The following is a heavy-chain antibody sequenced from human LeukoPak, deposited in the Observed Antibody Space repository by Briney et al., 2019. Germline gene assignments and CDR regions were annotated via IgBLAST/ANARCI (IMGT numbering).Heavy chain of an antibody. CDR3: ARKNYDFLSGGPKHFDY. CDR2: ISYDGSSK. J-gene: IGHJ4*02. CDR1: GFTFSSFG. D-gene: IGHD3-3*01. Sequence: SLRLSCAASGFTFSSFGMHWVRQAPGKGLEWVAGISYDGSSKYYADSVKGRFTISRDNSRNTLYLQMNSLRAEDTAVYYCARKNYDFLSGGPKHFDYWGQGTLVTVSS. V-gene: IGHV3-30*03.